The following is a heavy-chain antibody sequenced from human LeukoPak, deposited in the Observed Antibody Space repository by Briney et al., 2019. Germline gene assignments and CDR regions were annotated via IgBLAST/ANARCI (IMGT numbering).Heavy chain of an antibody. Sequence: GGSLRLSCATSGFTMFSYMNWVRQAPGKGLEWVAVIWYDGSSKYYADSVKGRFTISRDNSKNTLYLQMNSLRAEDTAVYYCARARSLGIVATSFDYWGQGTLVTVSS. D-gene: IGHD5-12*01. CDR1: GFTMFSY. V-gene: IGHV3-33*08. CDR3: ARARSLGIVATSFDY. J-gene: IGHJ4*02. CDR2: IWYDGSSK.